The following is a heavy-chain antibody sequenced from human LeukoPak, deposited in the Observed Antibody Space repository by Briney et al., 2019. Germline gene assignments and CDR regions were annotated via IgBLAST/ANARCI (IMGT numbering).Heavy chain of an antibody. Sequence: GGSLRLSCAASGFTFNSYWMHWVRQAPGKGLVWVSRINSDGSTTHYADSVKGRFTISRDNAKNTLFLQMNSLRAEDTAVYYCARDAGGGFDPWGQGTLVTVSS. V-gene: IGHV3-74*01. CDR3: ARDAGGGFDP. CDR2: INSDGSTT. D-gene: IGHD3-10*01. CDR1: GFTFNSYW. J-gene: IGHJ5*02.